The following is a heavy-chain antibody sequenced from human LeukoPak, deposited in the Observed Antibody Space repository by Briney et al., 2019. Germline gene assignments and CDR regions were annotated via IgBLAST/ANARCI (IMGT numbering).Heavy chain of an antibody. CDR3: ARDQGNYFDP. Sequence: ASVKVSCRASGYTFTDHYIQWVRQAPGQWLECMGWINPNSCGTNYAQKFQGRVTLSRETSISTAFMDLSRLTSDDTAVYYCARDQGNYFDPWGQGTLVTVSS. CDR2: INPNSCGT. J-gene: IGHJ5*02. D-gene: IGHD1-7*01. CDR1: GYTFTDHY. V-gene: IGHV1-2*02.